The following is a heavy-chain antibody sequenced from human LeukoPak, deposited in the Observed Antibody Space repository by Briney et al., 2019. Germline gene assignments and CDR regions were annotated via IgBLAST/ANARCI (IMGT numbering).Heavy chain of an antibody. V-gene: IGHV3-23*01. CDR2: ISGGGGST. CDR3: AKGGKWDVTPFDY. Sequence: GGSLRLSCAASGFTFTSYSMNWVRQAPGKGLEWVSTISGGGGSTYYADSVKGRITISRDNSKNTLYLQVNSLRAEDTAVYYCAKGGKWDVTPFDYWGQGTLVTVSS. D-gene: IGHD1-26*01. CDR1: GFTFTSYS. J-gene: IGHJ4*02.